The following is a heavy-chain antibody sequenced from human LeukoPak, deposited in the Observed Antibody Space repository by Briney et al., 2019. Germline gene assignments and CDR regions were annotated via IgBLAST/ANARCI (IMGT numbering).Heavy chain of an antibody. CDR3: ARRGMGPDNWFDP. D-gene: IGHD6-13*01. J-gene: IGHJ5*02. CDR2: IDPSDSYT. CDR1: GYSFTSYW. V-gene: IGHV5-10-1*01. Sequence: GESLKISCKGSGYSFTSYWISWVRPMPGKGLEWMGRIDPSDSYTNYSPSFQGHVTISADKSISTAYLRWSSLKASDTAMYYCARRGMGPDNWFDPWGQGTLVTVSS.